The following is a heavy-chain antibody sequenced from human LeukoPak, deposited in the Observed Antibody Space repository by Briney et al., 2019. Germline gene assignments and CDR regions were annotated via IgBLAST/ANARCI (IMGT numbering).Heavy chain of an antibody. CDR2: IWYDGSNK. CDR3: AADYGGNSVDY. J-gene: IGHJ4*02. D-gene: IGHD4-23*01. CDR1: GVTFCSYG. V-gene: IGHV3-33*01. Sequence: GGSLRLSCAASGVTFCSYGMHWVRQAPGKGLEWLAVIWYDGSNKYYADSVKGRFTISRDNSKNTLYLQMNSLRAEDTAVYYCAADYGGNSVDYWGQGALVTVSS.